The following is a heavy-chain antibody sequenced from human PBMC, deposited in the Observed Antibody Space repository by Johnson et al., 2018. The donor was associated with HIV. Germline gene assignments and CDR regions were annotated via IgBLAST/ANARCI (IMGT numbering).Heavy chain of an antibody. CDR2: IYTGDST. CDR1: GFTFSSYW. J-gene: IGHJ3*02. V-gene: IGHV3-66*01. D-gene: IGHD3-16*01. Sequence: VLLVESGGGLVKPGGSLRLSCAASGFTFSSYWMHWVRQAPGKGLVWVSLIYTGDSTSYADSVKGRFTISKDTSKNTLYLQMNALRAEDTAVYYCAISIPRPGWGDAFDIWGQGTMVTVSS. CDR3: AISIPRPGWGDAFDI.